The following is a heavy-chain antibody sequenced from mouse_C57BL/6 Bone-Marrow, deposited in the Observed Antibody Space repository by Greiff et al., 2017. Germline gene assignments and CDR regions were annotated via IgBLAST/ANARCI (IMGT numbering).Heavy chain of an antibody. CDR2: IYPRSGNT. CDR1: GYTFTSYG. D-gene: IGHD1-1*01. CDR3: ARGDYYYGGSYGRFAY. Sequence: QVQLQQSGAELARPGASVKLSCKASGYTFTSYGISWVKQRTGQGLEWIGEIYPRSGNTYYNEKFKGKATLTADKSSSTAYMELRSLTSEDSAVYFCARGDYYYGGSYGRFAYWGRGTLVTVSA. V-gene: IGHV1-81*01. J-gene: IGHJ3*01.